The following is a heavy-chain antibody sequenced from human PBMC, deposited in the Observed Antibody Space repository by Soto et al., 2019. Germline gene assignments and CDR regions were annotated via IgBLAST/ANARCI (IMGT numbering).Heavy chain of an antibody. D-gene: IGHD2-2*01. V-gene: IGHV1-69*02. CDR2: IIPILGIA. CDR3: ASYCSSTSCRFDP. J-gene: IGHJ5*02. Sequence: QVQLVQSGAEVKKPGSSVKVSCKASGGTFSSYTISWVRQAPGQVLEWMGRIIPILGIANYAQKFQGRVTITADKSTSTAYMELSSLRSEDTAVYYCASYCSSTSCRFDPWGQGTLVTVSS. CDR1: GGTFSSYT.